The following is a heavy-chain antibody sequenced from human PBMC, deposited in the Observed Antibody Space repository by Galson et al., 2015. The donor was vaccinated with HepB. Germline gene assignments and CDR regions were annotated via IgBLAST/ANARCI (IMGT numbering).Heavy chain of an antibody. J-gene: IGHJ4*02. CDR3: AKGNRVTMVVVVTNYDS. D-gene: IGHD2-15*01. CDR2: VSPAGVKT. V-gene: IGHV3-23*01. Sequence: SLRLSCAASGFIFNNFGMSWVRQAPGKGLEWVATVSPAGVKTYYANSVRGRFTISRDNSKNTLDLQMNSLRVEDTATYFCAKGNRVTMVVVVTNYDSWGRGTLVSVSS. CDR1: GFIFNNFG.